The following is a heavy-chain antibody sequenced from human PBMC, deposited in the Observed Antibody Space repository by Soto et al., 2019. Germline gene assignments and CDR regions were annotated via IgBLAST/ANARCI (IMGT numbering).Heavy chain of an antibody. Sequence: GASVKVSCKASGYTFTSYAMNWVRQAPGQGLEWMGWINTNTGNPTYAQGFTGRFVFSLDTSVSTACLQICSLKAEDTAVYYCAREGDYYDSSGYYSGFDPWGQGTLVTVSS. V-gene: IGHV7-4-1*01. J-gene: IGHJ5*02. CDR2: INTNTGNP. CDR1: GYTFTSYA. D-gene: IGHD3-22*01. CDR3: AREGDYYDSSGYYSGFDP.